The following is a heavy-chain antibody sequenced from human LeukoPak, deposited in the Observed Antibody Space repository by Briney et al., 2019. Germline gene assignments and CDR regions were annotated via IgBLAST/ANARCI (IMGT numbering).Heavy chain of an antibody. CDR1: GFIFSNYW. D-gene: IGHD5-18*01. V-gene: IGHV3-7*01. CDR2: IKEDGSDK. J-gene: IGHJ4*02. Sequence: GGSLRLSCAASGFIFSNYWMSWVRQAPGKGLEWVANIKEDGSDKYYVDSVKGRFTISRDNAKNSLYLQMNCLRAEDTAVYYCARDRWGYSYGGDWGQGTLVTVSS. CDR3: ARDRWGYSYGGD.